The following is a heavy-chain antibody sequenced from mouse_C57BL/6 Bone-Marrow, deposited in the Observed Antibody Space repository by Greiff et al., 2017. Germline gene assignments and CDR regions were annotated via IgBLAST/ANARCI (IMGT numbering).Heavy chain of an antibody. CDR2: IDPANGNT. J-gene: IGHJ3*01. D-gene: IGHD2-4*01. V-gene: IGHV14-3*01. CDR1: GFNIKNTY. CDR3: ARGDDYDGGPFAY. Sequence: VHVKQSVAELVRPGASVKLSCTASGFNIKNTYMHWVKQRPEQGLEWIGRIDPANGNTKYAPKFQGKATITADTSSNTAYLQLSSLTSEDTAIYYCARGDDYDGGPFAYWGQGTLVTVSA.